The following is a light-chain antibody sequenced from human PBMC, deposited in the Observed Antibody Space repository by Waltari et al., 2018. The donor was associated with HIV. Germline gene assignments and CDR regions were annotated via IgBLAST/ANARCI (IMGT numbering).Light chain of an antibody. CDR3: SSYRTNNTIV. Sequence: QSALTQPPSVSASPGQSVTISCTGTSSDVGTYNRVSWYLQPPGTAPRIRIYEVKNRPSGVPDRFSGSKSGNTASLTISGLQAEDEADYYCSSYRTNNTIVFGTGTKVTVL. CDR1: SSDVGTYNR. J-gene: IGLJ1*01. V-gene: IGLV2-18*02. CDR2: EVK.